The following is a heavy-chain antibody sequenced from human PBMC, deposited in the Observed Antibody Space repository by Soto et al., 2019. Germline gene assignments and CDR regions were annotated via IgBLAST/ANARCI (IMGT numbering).Heavy chain of an antibody. CDR3: ARFPYDFWSGYPASNWFDP. J-gene: IGHJ5*02. CDR1: GFMFTSFG. V-gene: IGHV1-18*01. D-gene: IGHD3-3*01. CDR2: ISAYNGNR. Sequence: AASVKVSCKTSGFMFTSFGFSWVRQAPGQGLEWMGWISAYNGNRNYAQKLQDRVTMTTDISTATVYMELRSLRSDDTAVYYCARFPYDFWSGYPASNWFDPWGQGTLVTVSS.